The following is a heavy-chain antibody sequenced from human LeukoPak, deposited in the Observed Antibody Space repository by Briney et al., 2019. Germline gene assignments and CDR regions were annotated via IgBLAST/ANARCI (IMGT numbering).Heavy chain of an antibody. Sequence: SETLSLTCTVSGGSFSSYYWIWIRQPPGKGLEWMGYISYSGSSNYNASLKSRRTISIEESTNQFSLQLSSVTEADTAVYYCARTGARRGYSGYDPYYCYGMDVWGQGNTVTVSS. CDR1: GGSFSSYY. J-gene: IGHJ6*02. D-gene: IGHD5-12*01. V-gene: IGHV4-59*01. CDR2: ISYSGSS. CDR3: ARTGARRGYSGYDPYYCYGMDV.